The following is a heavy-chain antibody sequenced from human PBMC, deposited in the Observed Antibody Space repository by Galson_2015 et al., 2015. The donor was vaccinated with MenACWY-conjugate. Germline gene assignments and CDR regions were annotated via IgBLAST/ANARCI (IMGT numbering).Heavy chain of an antibody. CDR2: ISSTGSYI. D-gene: IGHD1-1*01. V-gene: IGHV3-21*01. CDR3: AKGTTASHPNWFDP. Sequence: VRQTPGKGLEWVSCISSTGSYIYYADSLKGRFTISRDNAKNSLYLQMNSLTSEDTAVYYCAKGTTASHPNWFDPWGQGTLVTVSS. J-gene: IGHJ5*02.